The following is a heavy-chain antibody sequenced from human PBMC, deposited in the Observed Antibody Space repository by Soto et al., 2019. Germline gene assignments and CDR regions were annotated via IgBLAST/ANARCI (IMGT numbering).Heavy chain of an antibody. CDR1: GYTFTSYG. Sequence: QVQLVQSGAEVKKPGASVKVSCKASGYTFTSYGISWVRQAPEQGLEWMGWISAYNGNTNYAQKLQDIITLTTDTSTSTAYMELRSLRSDDTAVYYCARDVLGYYVSGSYYLDYWGQGTLVTVSS. CDR3: ARDVLGYYVSGSYYLDY. CDR2: ISAYNGNT. D-gene: IGHD3-10*01. J-gene: IGHJ4*02. V-gene: IGHV1-18*01.